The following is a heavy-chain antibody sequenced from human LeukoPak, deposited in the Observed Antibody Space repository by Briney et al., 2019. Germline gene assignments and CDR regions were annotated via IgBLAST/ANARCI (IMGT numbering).Heavy chain of an antibody. V-gene: IGHV3-74*01. D-gene: IGHD3-16*01. J-gene: IGHJ3*02. CDR2: INSDGSIT. CDR3: ARAPAYGNAFDI. CDR1: GFTFSNHW. Sequence: GGSLRLSCAASGFTFSNHWMLWVRQAPGKGLMWVSRINSDGSITSFADSAKGRFTLSRDNAKNTLYLQMNSLRADDTAVYYCARAPAYGNAFDIWGQGTMVTVSS.